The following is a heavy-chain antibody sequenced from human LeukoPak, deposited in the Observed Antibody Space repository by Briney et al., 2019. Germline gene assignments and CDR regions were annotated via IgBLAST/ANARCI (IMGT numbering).Heavy chain of an antibody. CDR3: TRSVVTTADFDY. CDR2: ISGGGGTT. Sequence: GGSLRLSCAASGFTFSSYAMSWVRQAPGKGLEWVSSISGGGGTTYYADSVKGRFTISRDNSKSTLYLHLNIPRPEDTAMYYCTRSVVTTADFDYWGQGTLVTVSS. D-gene: IGHD2-21*02. CDR1: GFTFSSYA. V-gene: IGHV3-23*01. J-gene: IGHJ4*02.